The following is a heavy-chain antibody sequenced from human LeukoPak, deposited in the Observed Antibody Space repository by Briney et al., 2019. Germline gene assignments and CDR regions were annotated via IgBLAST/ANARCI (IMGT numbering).Heavy chain of an antibody. CDR1: GFSFSSYW. Sequence: GGSLRLSCAASGFSFSSYWMHWVRQAPGKGLVWVSRISSDGSSTIYADSVNGRFSISRDNAKNTLYLQMNSLRAEDTAVYYCARDYDGNFAVEYWGQGTLVTVSS. J-gene: IGHJ4*02. CDR2: ISSDGSST. CDR3: ARDYDGNFAVEY. V-gene: IGHV3-74*01. D-gene: IGHD4-23*01.